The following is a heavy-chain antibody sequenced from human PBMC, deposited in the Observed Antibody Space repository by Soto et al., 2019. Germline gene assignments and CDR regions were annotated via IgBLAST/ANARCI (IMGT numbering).Heavy chain of an antibody. J-gene: IGHJ4*02. V-gene: IGHV3-30*18. D-gene: IGHD3-10*01. CDR3: AKDSGSYFSADHYFDY. CDR1: GFTFSSYG. CDR2: ISYDGSNK. Sequence: VGSLRLSCAASGFTFSSYGMHWVRQAPGKGLEWVAVISYDGSNKYYADSVKDRFTISRDNSKNTLYLQMNSLRAEDTAVYYCAKDSGSYFSADHYFDYWGQGTLVTVSS.